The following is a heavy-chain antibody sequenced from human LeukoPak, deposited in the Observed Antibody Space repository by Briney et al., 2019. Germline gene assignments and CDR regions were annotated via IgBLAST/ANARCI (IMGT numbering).Heavy chain of an antibody. CDR1: GGTFSSYA. J-gene: IGHJ5*02. V-gene: IGHV1-69*13. CDR2: IIPIFGTA. Sequence: SVKVSCKASGGTFSSYAISWVRQAPGQGLEWMGGIIPIFGTADYAQKFQGRVTITADESTSTAYMELSSLRSEDTAVYYCASSGYCSGGSCYSWFDPWGQGTLVTVSS. D-gene: IGHD2-15*01. CDR3: ASSGYCSGGSCYSWFDP.